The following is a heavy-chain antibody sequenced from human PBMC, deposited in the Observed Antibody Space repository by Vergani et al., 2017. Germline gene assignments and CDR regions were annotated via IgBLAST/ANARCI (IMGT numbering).Heavy chain of an antibody. CDR1: GGSISSTNW. Sequence: QVQLQESGPGLVKPSGTLSLTCVVSGGSISSTNWWSWVRQPPGKGLEWIGEIYHSGTTNYNPSLKSLVTISVDKSKNQFSLKRTSVTAADTAVYYCARTYYYESNGYPPGCYYYMDVWGKGTTVTVSS. V-gene: IGHV4-4*02. D-gene: IGHD3-22*01. CDR3: ARTYYYESNGYPPGCYYYMDV. CDR2: IYHSGTT. J-gene: IGHJ6*03.